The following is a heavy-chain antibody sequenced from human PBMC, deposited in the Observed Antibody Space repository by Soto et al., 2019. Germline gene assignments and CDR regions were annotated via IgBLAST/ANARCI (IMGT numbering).Heavy chain of an antibody. CDR2: IYYSGST. Sequence: QVQLQESGPGLVKPSQTLSLTCTVSGGSINSGGYYWSWIRQHPGKGLEWIGYIYYSGSTYYNPSLKSRVTISVDTSKNQFSLKLSSVTAADTAVYYCARRVVAATHFDYWGQGTLVTVSS. V-gene: IGHV4-31*03. J-gene: IGHJ4*02. CDR1: GGSINSGGYY. D-gene: IGHD2-15*01. CDR3: ARRVVAATHFDY.